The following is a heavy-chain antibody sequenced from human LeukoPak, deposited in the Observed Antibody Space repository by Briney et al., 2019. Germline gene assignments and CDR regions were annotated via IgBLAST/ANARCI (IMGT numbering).Heavy chain of an antibody. Sequence: PGGSLRLSCAASGFTFSSYGMHWVRQAPGKGLEWVAVISYDGSNKYYADSVKGRFTISRDNSKNTLYLQMNSLRAEDTAVYYCAKEARWYARVAYFDYWGQGTLVTVSS. CDR1: GFTFSSYG. CDR2: ISYDGSNK. V-gene: IGHV3-30*18. D-gene: IGHD4-23*01. J-gene: IGHJ4*02. CDR3: AKEARWYARVAYFDY.